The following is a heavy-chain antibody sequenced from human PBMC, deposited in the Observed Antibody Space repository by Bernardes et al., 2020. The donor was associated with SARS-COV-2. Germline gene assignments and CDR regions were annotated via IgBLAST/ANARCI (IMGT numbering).Heavy chain of an antibody. Sequence: GGSLRLSCAASGFTFRSYSMNWVRQASGQGLAWVSYLSRSSSTLYYADSVKGRFTISRDNAKNSLYLQMNSLRAEDTAVYYCARERNSGSSWYIDYWGQGTLVTVS. CDR2: LSRSSSTL. CDR1: GFTFRSYS. D-gene: IGHD6-13*01. J-gene: IGHJ4*02. CDR3: ARERNSGSSWYIDY. V-gene: IGHV3-48*01.